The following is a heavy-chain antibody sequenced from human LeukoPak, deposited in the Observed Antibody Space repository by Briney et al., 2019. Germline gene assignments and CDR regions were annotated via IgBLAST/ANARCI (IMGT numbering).Heavy chain of an antibody. Sequence: SQTLSLTCTVSGGSISSGGYYWSWIRQHRGKGLEWIGYIYYSGSTYYNPSLKSRVTISVDTSKNQFSLKLSSVTAADTAVYYCARSRITMVRGPWFDPWGQGTLVTVSS. CDR1: GGSISSGGYY. D-gene: IGHD3-10*01. J-gene: IGHJ5*02. CDR3: ARSRITMVRGPWFDP. V-gene: IGHV4-31*03. CDR2: IYYSGST.